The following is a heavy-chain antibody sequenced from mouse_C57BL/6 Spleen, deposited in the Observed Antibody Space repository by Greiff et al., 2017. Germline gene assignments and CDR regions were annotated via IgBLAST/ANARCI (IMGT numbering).Heavy chain of an antibody. CDR3: TTSRQLRPYVGYFDY. V-gene: IGHV14-1*01. Sequence: EVQLQQSGAELVRPGASVKLSCTASGFNIKDYYMHWVKQRPEQGLEWIGRIDPEDGDTEYAQKFQGKATMTADTSSTTAYLPLSRLTSEDTAVYYCTTSRQLRPYVGYFDYWGQGTTLTVSS. J-gene: IGHJ2*01. D-gene: IGHD3-2*02. CDR1: GFNIKDYY. CDR2: IDPEDGDT.